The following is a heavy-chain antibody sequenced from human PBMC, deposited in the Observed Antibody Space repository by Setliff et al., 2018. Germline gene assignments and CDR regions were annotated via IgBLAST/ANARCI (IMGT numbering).Heavy chain of an antibody. CDR3: AAGVSGSGYWGGAYYFEY. CDR2: MNPNSGNT. Sequence: GASVKVSCKASGYTFTSYDINWVRQATGQGLEWMGWMNPNSGNTGYAQKFQGRVIITRNTSISTAYMELSSLRSEDTAVYYCAAGVSGSGYWGGAYYFEYWGQGTLVTVSS. D-gene: IGHD3-3*01. V-gene: IGHV1-8*02. CDR1: GYTFTSYD. J-gene: IGHJ4*02.